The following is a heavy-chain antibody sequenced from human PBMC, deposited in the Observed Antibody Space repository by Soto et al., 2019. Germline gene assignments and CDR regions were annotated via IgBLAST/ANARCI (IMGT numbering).Heavy chain of an antibody. CDR1: GFTFDDYA. V-gene: IGHV3-9*01. CDR2: ISWNSGSI. D-gene: IGHD6-19*01. Sequence: GGSLRLSCVASGFTFDDYAMHWVRQAPGKGLEWVSGISWNSGSIGYADSVKGRFTISRDNAKNSLYLQMNSLRAEDTALYYCAKDMGVVRIAVAGSDAFDIWGQGTMVTVSS. J-gene: IGHJ3*02. CDR3: AKDMGVVRIAVAGSDAFDI.